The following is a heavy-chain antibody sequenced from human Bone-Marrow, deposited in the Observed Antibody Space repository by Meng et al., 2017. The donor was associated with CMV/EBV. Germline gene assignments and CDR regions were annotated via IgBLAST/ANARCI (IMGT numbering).Heavy chain of an antibody. D-gene: IGHD3-3*01. V-gene: IGHV3-23*03. J-gene: IGHJ6*02. CDR1: GFTFSSYA. Sequence: GALRLAWAASGFTFSSYAMSWVRQAPGKGLEWVSVIYSGGSSTYYADSVKGRFTISRDNSKNTLYLQMNSLRAEDTAVYYCAKESFPRFWVTGMSYGMDVWGQGTTVTVSS. CDR2: IYSGGSST. CDR3: AKESFPRFWVTGMSYGMDV.